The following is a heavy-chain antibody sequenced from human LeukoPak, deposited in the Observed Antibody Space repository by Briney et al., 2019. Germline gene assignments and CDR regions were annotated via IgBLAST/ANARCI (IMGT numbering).Heavy chain of an antibody. Sequence: PSETLSLTCTVSGGSISSSSAYWGWIRQPPGKGLEWIASIYYSKSTYYNPSLKSRVTISADTSKNQFSLTLGSVSATDTAVYYCVSPRGFSYGYFDYWGQGTLVTVSS. CDR1: GGSISSSSAY. J-gene: IGHJ4*02. V-gene: IGHV4-39*01. CDR3: VSPRGFSYGYFDY. CDR2: IYYSKST. D-gene: IGHD5-18*01.